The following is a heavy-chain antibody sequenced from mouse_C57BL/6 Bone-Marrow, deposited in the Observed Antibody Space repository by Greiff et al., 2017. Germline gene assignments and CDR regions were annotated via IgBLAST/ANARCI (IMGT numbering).Heavy chain of an antibody. D-gene: IGHD1-1*01. CDR3: ARWEKILGLYGSSLYYAMGY. CDR1: GYTFTSYW. V-gene: IGHV1-50*01. Sequence: QVQLLQPGAEFVKPGASVKLSCKASGYTFTSYWMQWVKQRPGQGLEWIGEIDPSDSYTNYNQKFKGKATLTVDTSSSTAYMQLSSLTTEDSAVYYCARWEKILGLYGSSLYYAMGYWGQGTSVTVSS. J-gene: IGHJ4*01. CDR2: IDPSDSYT.